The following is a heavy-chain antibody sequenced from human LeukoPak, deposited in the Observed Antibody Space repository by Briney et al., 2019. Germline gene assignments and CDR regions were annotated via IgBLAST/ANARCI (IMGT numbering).Heavy chain of an antibody. CDR1: GGSINSYY. D-gene: IGHD5-18*01. Sequence: SETLSLTCTVSGGSINSYYWSWIRQPPGKGLEWIGYIYYSGSTNYNPSLKSRVTISVDTSKNQFSLKLSSVTAADTAVYYCARSTRGCSYPHWGQGTLVTVSS. J-gene: IGHJ4*02. V-gene: IGHV4-59*01. CDR3: ARSTRGCSYPH. CDR2: IYYSGST.